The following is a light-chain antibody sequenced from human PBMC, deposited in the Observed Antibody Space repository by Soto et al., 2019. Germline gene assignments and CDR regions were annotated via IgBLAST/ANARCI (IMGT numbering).Light chain of an antibody. CDR3: QQSHSRVT. CDR2: AAS. J-gene: IGKJ1*01. Sequence: DIQMTQYPSSLSASVGDSVTISFRASQTISSRLSWYQQEPGKAPRLLIYAASRLQSGVPSRFTGSGSGTDFTLTISGLQPEDFATYYCQQSHSRVTFGQGTKVDIK. CDR1: QTISSR. V-gene: IGKV1-39*01.